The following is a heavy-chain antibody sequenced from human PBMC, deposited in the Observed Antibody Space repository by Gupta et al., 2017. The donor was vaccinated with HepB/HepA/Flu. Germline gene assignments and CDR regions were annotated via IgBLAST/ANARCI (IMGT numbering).Heavy chain of an antibody. CDR3: ARGIGTAKYFDY. D-gene: IGHD2-21*02. CDR2: IWYDGSNK. J-gene: IGHJ4*02. CDR1: GFTFSTYG. V-gene: IGHV3-33*01. Sequence: QVQLVESGGGVVQPGRSLSLSCAASGFTFSTYGMHWVSQAPGKGLEWVAVIWYDGSNKYYTDSVKGRFTISRDNSKNTLYLQMNSLRAEDTAVYSCARGIGTAKYFDYWGQGTLVTVSS.